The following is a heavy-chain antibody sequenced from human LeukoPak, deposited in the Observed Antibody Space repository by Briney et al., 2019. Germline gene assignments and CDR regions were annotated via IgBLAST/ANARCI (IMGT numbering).Heavy chain of an antibody. CDR2: ISGSGGST. CDR3: ARLARVASAGVWFDP. Sequence: DPGGSLRLSCAASGFTFSSYGMSWVRQAPGKGLEWVSAISGSGGSTYYADSVKGRFTISRDNSKNTLYLQMNSLRAEDTAVYYCARLARVASAGVWFDPWGQGTLVTVSS. CDR1: GFTFSSYG. D-gene: IGHD6-13*01. V-gene: IGHV3-23*01. J-gene: IGHJ5*02.